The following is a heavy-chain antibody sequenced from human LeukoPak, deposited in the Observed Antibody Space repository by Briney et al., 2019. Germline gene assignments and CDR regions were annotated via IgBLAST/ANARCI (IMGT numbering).Heavy chain of an antibody. V-gene: IGHV3-33*01. CDR2: IWYDGSNK. CDR3: ARVSTFGYIDY. Sequence: GPLRLSFAASGFPFSSYGMHWVRPAPRKGLAWVAVIWYDGSNKYYADSVKGRFTISRDNSKNTLYLQMNSLRAEDTAVYYCARVSTFGYIDYWGQGTLVTVSS. CDR1: GFPFSSYG. D-gene: IGHD3-16*01. J-gene: IGHJ4*02.